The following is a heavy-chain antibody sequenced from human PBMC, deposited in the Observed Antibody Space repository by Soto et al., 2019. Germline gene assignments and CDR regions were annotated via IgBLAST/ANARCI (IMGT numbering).Heavy chain of an antibody. Sequence: SQKISCNGSGYRFTNYWVGWVRQMPGKGLEWMGIIYPGDSDTRYSPSFQGQVTISADKSISTAYLQWSSLKASDTAMYYCARHGGVVATIRAPYYYYGMDIWGQGTTLTVSS. CDR2: IYPGDSDT. CDR3: ARHGGVVATIRAPYYYYGMDI. D-gene: IGHD5-12*01. CDR1: GYRFTNYW. V-gene: IGHV5-51*01. J-gene: IGHJ6*02.